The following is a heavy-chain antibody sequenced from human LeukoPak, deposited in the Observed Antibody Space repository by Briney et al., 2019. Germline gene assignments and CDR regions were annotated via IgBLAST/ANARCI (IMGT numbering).Heavy chain of an antibody. CDR3: ARDGTAAGLYFDL. V-gene: IGHV3-7*01. Sequence: GGSLRLSCEVSGFTFTDYWMNWVRHAPGKGPEWVASIRQDGSEKTYVDSVKGRFTISRDNTKNSLSLQLNGLRAEDTAVYYCARDGTAAGLYFDLWGQGTLVTVSS. D-gene: IGHD6-13*01. CDR2: IRQDGSEK. CDR1: GFTFTDYW. J-gene: IGHJ4*01.